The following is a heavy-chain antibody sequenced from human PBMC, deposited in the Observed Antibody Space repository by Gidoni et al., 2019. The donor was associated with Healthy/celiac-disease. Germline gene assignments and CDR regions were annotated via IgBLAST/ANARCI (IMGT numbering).Heavy chain of an antibody. V-gene: IGHV1-8*01. J-gene: IGHJ3*02. Sequence: QVQLVQSGAEVKKPGASVKVSCKASGYTFTSYDINWVRQATGQGLEWMGWMNPNSGNTGYAQKFQGRVTMTRNTSISTAYMELSSLRSEDTAVYYCASHRYFDWLSHHDAFDIWGQGTMVTVSS. CDR3: ASHRYFDWLSHHDAFDI. CDR1: GYTFTSYD. CDR2: MNPNSGNT. D-gene: IGHD3-9*01.